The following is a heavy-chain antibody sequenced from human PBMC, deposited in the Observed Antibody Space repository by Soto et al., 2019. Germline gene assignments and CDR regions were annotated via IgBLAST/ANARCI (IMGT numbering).Heavy chain of an antibody. D-gene: IGHD5-18*01. V-gene: IGHV1-18*01. CDR1: GYTFYSHS. Sequence: QAQLVQSGAEVRKPGASVKVSCKASGYTFYSHSISWVRQAPGQGLAWMGRINADYGNTQYAQKFRGRVTMTTDTSTTTGDMELTTLRSDDTAVYYWARCIQGDYYYGMDVWGQGTTVTVSS. CDR3: ARCIQGDYYYGMDV. J-gene: IGHJ6*02. CDR2: INADYGNT.